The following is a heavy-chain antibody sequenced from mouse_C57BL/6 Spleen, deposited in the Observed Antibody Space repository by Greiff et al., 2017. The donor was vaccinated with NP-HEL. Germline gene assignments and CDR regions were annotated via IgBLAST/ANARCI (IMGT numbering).Heavy chain of an antibody. CDR3: ARYWDDGYYFDY. Sequence: QVQLQQPGAELVKPGASVKLSCKASGYTFTSYWMHWVKQRPGQGLEWIGMIHPNSGSTNYNEKLKSKATLTVDKSSSTAYMQLSSLTSEDSAVYYCARYWDDGYYFDYWGQGTTLTVSS. CDR1: GYTFTSYW. CDR2: IHPNSGST. V-gene: IGHV1-64*01. J-gene: IGHJ2*01. D-gene: IGHD2-3*01.